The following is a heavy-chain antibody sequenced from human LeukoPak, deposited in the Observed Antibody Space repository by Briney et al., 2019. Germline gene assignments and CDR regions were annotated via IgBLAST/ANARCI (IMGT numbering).Heavy chain of an antibody. CDR2: ISGSGATI. J-gene: IGHJ4*02. V-gene: IGHV3-48*03. Sequence: PGGSLRLSCTASAFTFSNYGMNWVRQAPGKGLEWIAYISGSGATIHYTDSVKGRFIISRDNAKNLLYLQMNSLRAEDTAFYYCARDDPGYFIDYWGQGTLVTVSS. CDR3: ARDDPGYFIDY. D-gene: IGHD5-18*01. CDR1: AFTFSNYG.